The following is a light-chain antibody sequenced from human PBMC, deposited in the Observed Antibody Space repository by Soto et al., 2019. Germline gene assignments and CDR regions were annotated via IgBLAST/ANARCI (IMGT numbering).Light chain of an antibody. V-gene: IGKV3-20*01. Sequence: PGESATLFCRASQTVSSSCLAWYQQKPGQAPRLLIYGVSSRATGIPDRFSGSGSGTDFTLTICRLQPEDFAVYYCQHYDNSAALTFGGGTNVEIK. CDR3: QHYDNSAALT. CDR1: QTVSSSC. J-gene: IGKJ4*01. CDR2: GVS.